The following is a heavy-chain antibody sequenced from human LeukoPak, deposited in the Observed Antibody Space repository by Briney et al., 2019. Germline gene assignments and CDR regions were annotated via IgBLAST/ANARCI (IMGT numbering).Heavy chain of an antibody. CDR2: IYHSGST. CDR1: GGSISSSHW. Sequence: SETLSLTCAVSGGSISSSHWWSWVRQPPGKGLEWIGEIYHSGSTNYNPSLKSRVTISVDKSNNQFSLKLTSVTAADTAVYYCARKLWGEPRWFDPWGQGTLVTVSS. V-gene: IGHV4-4*02. D-gene: IGHD5-18*01. CDR3: ARKLWGEPRWFDP. J-gene: IGHJ5*02.